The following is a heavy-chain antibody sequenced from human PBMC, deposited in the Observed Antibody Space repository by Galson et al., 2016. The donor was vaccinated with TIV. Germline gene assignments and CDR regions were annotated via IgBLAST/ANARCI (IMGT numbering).Heavy chain of an antibody. D-gene: IGHD5-18*01. J-gene: IGHJ6*02. Sequence: SVKVSCKASGGTFSSYAISWVRQAPGQGLEWMGGIIPILGMTNYAQKFHGRVTITADESASTIYMELSNLRSADTADYFCARALDTSTNTAYFYYYGLDVWGQGTTVTVSS. CDR1: GGTFSSYA. CDR2: IIPILGMT. CDR3: ARALDTSTNTAYFYYYGLDV. V-gene: IGHV1-69*10.